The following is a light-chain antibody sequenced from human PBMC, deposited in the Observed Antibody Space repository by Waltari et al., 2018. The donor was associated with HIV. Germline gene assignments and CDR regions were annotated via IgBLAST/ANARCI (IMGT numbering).Light chain of an antibody. Sequence: QSVLTQPPSASGTPGQRVTISCSGSISNIGSNTVNWYQQLPGTAPKLPMYTTNQRPPGVPDRFAGSKSGASASLAISGRQSDDEADYYCATWDYSLNGPVFGGGTKLTVL. CDR2: TTN. V-gene: IGLV1-44*01. CDR3: ATWDYSLNGPV. J-gene: IGLJ3*02. CDR1: ISNIGSNT.